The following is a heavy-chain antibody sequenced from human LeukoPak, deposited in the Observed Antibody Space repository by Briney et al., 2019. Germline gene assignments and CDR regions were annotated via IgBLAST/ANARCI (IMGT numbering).Heavy chain of an antibody. Sequence: GGSLRLSCAASGFTFDDYAMHWVRQAPGKGLEWVSLISWDGGSTYYADSVKGRFTISRDNAKNSPYLQMNTLRVEDTAVYYCAKLAKYFYGSETYYFFEHWGQGTPVTASS. CDR3: AKLAKYFYGSETYYFFEH. J-gene: IGHJ4*02. CDR2: ISWDGGST. V-gene: IGHV3-43D*03. CDR1: GFTFDDYA. D-gene: IGHD3-10*01.